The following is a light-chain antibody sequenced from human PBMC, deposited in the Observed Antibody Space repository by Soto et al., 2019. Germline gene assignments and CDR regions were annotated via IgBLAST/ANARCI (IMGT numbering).Light chain of an antibody. CDR2: DAS. CDR1: QRVGSDY. CDR3: QQRSNWPLIT. J-gene: IGKJ5*01. V-gene: IGKV3-11*01. Sequence: EIVLTQFPDTLSLSPGERAIFSCRASQRVGSDYLAWYQQKPGQAPRLLIYDASNRATGIPARFSGSGSGTDFTLTISSLEPEDFAVYYCQQRSNWPLITFGQGTRLE.